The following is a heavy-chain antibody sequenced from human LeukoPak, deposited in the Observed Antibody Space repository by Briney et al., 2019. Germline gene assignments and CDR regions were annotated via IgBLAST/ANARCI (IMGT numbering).Heavy chain of an antibody. D-gene: IGHD6-13*01. Sequence: SETLSLTCAVYGGSLSGYYWSWIRQPPGKGLEWIGEINHSGSTNYNPSLKSRVTISVDTSKNQFSLKLSSVTAADTAVYYCAGVKRAGYSSSWYVPGVAWFDPWGQGTLVTVSS. CDR1: GGSLSGYY. CDR2: INHSGST. V-gene: IGHV4-34*01. CDR3: AGVKRAGYSSSWYVPGVAWFDP. J-gene: IGHJ5*02.